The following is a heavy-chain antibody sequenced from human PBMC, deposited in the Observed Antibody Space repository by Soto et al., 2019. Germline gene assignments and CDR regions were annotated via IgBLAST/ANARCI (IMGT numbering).Heavy chain of an antibody. D-gene: IGHD6-6*01. CDR2: IIPIFGTA. CDR3: ALKGSSSSIWFDP. V-gene: IGHV1-69*06. Sequence: SVTVSCKASGGTFSSYAISWVRQAPGQGLEWMGGIIPIFGTANYAQKFQGRVTITADKSTSTAYMELSSLRSEDTAVYYCALKGSSSSIWFDPWGQGTLVTVSS. CDR1: GGTFSSYA. J-gene: IGHJ5*02.